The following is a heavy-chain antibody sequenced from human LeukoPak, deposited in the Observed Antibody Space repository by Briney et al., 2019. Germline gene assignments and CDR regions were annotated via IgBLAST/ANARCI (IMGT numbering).Heavy chain of an antibody. Sequence: SQTLSLTCAISGDSVSSNSAAWNWIRQSPSRGLEWLGRTYYRSEWYNDYAVSVRSRITVNPDTSKNQFSLQLNSVTPEDTAVYYCARERNSYNAEPPYFDYWGQGTLVTVSS. CDR2: TYYRSEWYN. V-gene: IGHV6-1*01. J-gene: IGHJ4*02. CDR1: GDSVSSNSAA. CDR3: ARERNSYNAEPPYFDY. D-gene: IGHD1-14*01.